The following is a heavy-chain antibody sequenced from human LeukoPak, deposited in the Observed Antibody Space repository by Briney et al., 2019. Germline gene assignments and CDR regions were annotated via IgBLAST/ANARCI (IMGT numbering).Heavy chain of an antibody. D-gene: IGHD6-19*01. CDR2: INWNGGST. Sequence: PSETLSLTCDVSGDSISTPHWWSWVRQPPGKGLEWVSGINWNGGSTGYADSVKGRFTISRDNAKNSLYLQMNSLRAEDTALYHCARTGWDSSGWYAGWFDPWGQGTLVTVSS. CDR3: ARTGWDSSGWYAGWFDP. CDR1: GDSISTPHW. V-gene: IGHV3-20*01. J-gene: IGHJ5*02.